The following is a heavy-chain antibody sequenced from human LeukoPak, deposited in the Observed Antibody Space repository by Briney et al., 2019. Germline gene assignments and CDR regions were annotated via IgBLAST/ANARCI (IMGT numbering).Heavy chain of an antibody. CDR3: ARDRPADIIVIITSPAFDI. D-gene: IGHD3-22*01. V-gene: IGHV3-11*01. CDR2: ISSSGSTI. CDR1: GFTFSDYY. Sequence: GGSLRLSCAASGFTFSDYYMSWIRQAPGKGLEWVSYISSSGSTIYYADSVKGRFTISRDNAKNSLYLQMNSLRAEDTAVYYCARDRPADIIVIITSPAFDIWGQGTMVTVSS. J-gene: IGHJ3*02.